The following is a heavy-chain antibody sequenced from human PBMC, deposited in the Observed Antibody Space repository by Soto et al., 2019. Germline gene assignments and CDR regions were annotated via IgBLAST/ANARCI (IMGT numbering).Heavy chain of an antibody. CDR1: GGSISSGGYY. CDR3: ARAHASQYSSSPDNWFDP. Sequence: QVQLQESGPGLVKPSQTLSLTCTVSGGSISSGGYYWSWIRQHPGKGLEWIGYIYYSGSTYYNPSLKSRVTLSVDTSKNQSSLKLSSVTAADTAVYYCARAHASQYSSSPDNWFDPWGQGTLVTVSS. CDR2: IYYSGST. V-gene: IGHV4-31*03. J-gene: IGHJ5*02. D-gene: IGHD6-13*01.